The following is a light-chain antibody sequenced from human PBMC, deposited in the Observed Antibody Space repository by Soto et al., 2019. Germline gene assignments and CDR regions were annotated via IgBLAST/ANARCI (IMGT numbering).Light chain of an antibody. CDR3: QQYNSYST. CDR1: QSVSSN. CDR2: GAS. V-gene: IGKV3-15*01. J-gene: IGKJ1*01. Sequence: EIVITQSPATLSFSPVERATLSCRASQSVSSNLAWYQQRPGQAPRLLIYGASTRATGIPARFSGSGSGTEFTLTISSLQSEDFAVYYCQQYNSYSTFGQGTMVDIK.